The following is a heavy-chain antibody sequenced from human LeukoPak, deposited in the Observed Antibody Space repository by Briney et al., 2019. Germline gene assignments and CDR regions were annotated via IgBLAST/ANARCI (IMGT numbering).Heavy chain of an antibody. CDR1: GGSISSGDYP. V-gene: IGHV4-30-2*01. CDR2: IFHTGHT. Sequence: SETLSLTCAVFGGSISSGDYPWSWIRQPPGKGLEWIGYIFHTGHTSYNPSLKSRVTISVDMSKNQLSLKLSSVTAADTAVYYCARGFYGSGSQFDYWGQGTLVTVSS. J-gene: IGHJ4*02. D-gene: IGHD3-10*01. CDR3: ARGFYGSGSQFDY.